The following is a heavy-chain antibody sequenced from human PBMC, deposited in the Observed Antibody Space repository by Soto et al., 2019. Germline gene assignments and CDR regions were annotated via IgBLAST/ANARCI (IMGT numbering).Heavy chain of an antibody. Sequence: XSISSSSSYINYADSVKGRFTISRDNAKNSLYLQMNSLRAEDTAVYYCASEEDIVVVPAANYGMDVWGQGTTVTVSS. V-gene: IGHV3-21*01. CDR2: ISSSSSYI. CDR3: ASEEDIVVVPAANYGMDV. D-gene: IGHD2-2*01. J-gene: IGHJ6*02.